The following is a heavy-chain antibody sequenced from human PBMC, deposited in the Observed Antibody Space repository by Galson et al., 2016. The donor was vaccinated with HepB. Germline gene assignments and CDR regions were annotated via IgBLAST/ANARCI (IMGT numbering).Heavy chain of an antibody. Sequence: QSGAEVKKTGESLRISCKGFGYSFTNYWISWVRQMPGKGLEWMGRIDPSDSYTKYSPSFQGHVTFSADKSINTAYLQWSSLKASDTAIYYCAKIISGYADFDYWGQGSLVTVSS. CDR1: GYSFTNYW. J-gene: IGHJ4*02. CDR3: AKIISGYADFDY. CDR2: IDPSDSYT. D-gene: IGHD5-12*01. V-gene: IGHV5-10-1*01.